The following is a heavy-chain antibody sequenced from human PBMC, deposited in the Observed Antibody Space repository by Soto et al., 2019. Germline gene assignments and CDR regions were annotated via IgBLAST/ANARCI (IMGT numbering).Heavy chain of an antibody. CDR1: GGTFSSYA. V-gene: IGHV1-69*01. CDR3: ARDAHYSSSWYFYFDY. Sequence: CKASGGTFSSYAISWVRQAPGQGLEWMGGIIPIFGTANYAQKFQGRVTITADESTSTAYMELSSLRSEDTAVYYCARDAHYSSSWYFYFDYWGQGTLVTVSS. J-gene: IGHJ4*02. D-gene: IGHD6-13*01. CDR2: IIPIFGTA.